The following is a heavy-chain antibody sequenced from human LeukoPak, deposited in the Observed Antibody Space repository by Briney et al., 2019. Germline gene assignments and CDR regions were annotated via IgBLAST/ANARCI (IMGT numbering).Heavy chain of an antibody. CDR3: ARVIGKELFHDY. J-gene: IGHJ4*02. Sequence: GGSLRLSCAASGFTFSSYAMSWVRQAPGKGLEWVSSISSSSSYIYYADSMKGRFTISRDNAKNSLYLQMNSLRAEDTAVYYCARVIGKELFHDYWGQGTLVTVSS. CDR2: ISSSSSYI. V-gene: IGHV3-21*06. D-gene: IGHD2-21*01. CDR1: GFTFSSYA.